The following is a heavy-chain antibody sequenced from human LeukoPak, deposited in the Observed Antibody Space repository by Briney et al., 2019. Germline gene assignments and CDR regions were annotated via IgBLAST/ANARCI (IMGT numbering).Heavy chain of an antibody. Sequence: SETLSLTCTVSGGSISSSSYYWGWIRQPPGKGLEWIVYSKYSGNTNYNPSLKSRVTTSIDTSKNQFSLKLSSVTAADTAVYYCATHYDDYAFGLDVWGQGTAVTVSS. CDR3: ATHYDDYAFGLDV. CDR2: SKYSGNT. D-gene: IGHD3-3*01. V-gene: IGHV4-61*05. CDR1: GGSISSSSYY. J-gene: IGHJ6*02.